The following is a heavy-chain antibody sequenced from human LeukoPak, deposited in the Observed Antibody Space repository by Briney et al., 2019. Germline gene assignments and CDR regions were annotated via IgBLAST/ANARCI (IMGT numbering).Heavy chain of an antibody. Sequence: TGGSLRLPCAASGFTFSDYYVSWIRQAPGKGLEWVSYISSSSSYTNYADSVKGRFTISRDNAKNSLYLQMNSLRAEDTAVYYCARGVAAAGFFDYWGQGTLVTVSS. D-gene: IGHD6-13*01. V-gene: IGHV3-11*05. J-gene: IGHJ4*02. CDR1: GFTFSDYY. CDR2: ISSSSSYT. CDR3: ARGVAAAGFFDY.